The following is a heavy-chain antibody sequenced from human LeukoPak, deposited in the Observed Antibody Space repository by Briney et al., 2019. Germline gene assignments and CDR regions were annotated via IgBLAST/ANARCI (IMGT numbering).Heavy chain of an antibody. CDR1: RFIFSSYA. CDR2: IIGSGGVT. V-gene: IGHV3-23*01. D-gene: IGHD5-12*01. J-gene: IGHJ4*02. CDR3: AKHGRGNNSRDYFDY. Sequence: GGSLRLSCAASRFIFSSYAMSWVRQAPGKGLEWVSRIIGSGGVTYYADSVKGRFIISRDNSKNALDLQMNSLRAEDTAVYHCAKHGRGNNSRDYFDYWGQGTLVTVSS.